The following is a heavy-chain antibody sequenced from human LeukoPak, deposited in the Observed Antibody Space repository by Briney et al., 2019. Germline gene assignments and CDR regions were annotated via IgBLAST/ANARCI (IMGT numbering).Heavy chain of an antibody. V-gene: IGHV3-53*01. J-gene: IGHJ4*02. Sequence: GGSLRLSCTVSGFTVSSNSMSWVRQAPGKGLEWVSFIYSDNTHYSDSVKGRFTISRDNSKNTLYLQMNSLRAEDTAVYYCASRAGAYSHPYDYGGQGTLVTVSS. CDR3: ASRAGAYSHPYDY. CDR1: GFTVSSNS. CDR2: IYSDNT. D-gene: IGHD4/OR15-4a*01.